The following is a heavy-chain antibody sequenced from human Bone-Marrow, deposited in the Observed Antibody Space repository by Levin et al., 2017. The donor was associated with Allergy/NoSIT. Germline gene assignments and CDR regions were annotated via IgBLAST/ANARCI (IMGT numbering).Heavy chain of an antibody. J-gene: IGHJ4*02. V-gene: IGHV3-30*18. Sequence: LSLTCAASGFTFSSYGMHWVRQAPGKGLEWVAVISYDGSNKYYADSVKGRFTISRDNSKNTLYLQMNSLRAEDTAVYYCAKDVVDYVWGSYLRYWGQGTLVTVSS. CDR1: GFTFSSYG. CDR2: ISYDGSNK. CDR3: AKDVVDYVWGSYLRY. D-gene: IGHD3-16*02.